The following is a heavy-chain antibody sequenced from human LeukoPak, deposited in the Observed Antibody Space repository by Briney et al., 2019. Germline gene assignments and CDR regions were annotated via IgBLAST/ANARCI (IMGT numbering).Heavy chain of an antibody. D-gene: IGHD6-6*01. Sequence: PSETLSLTCTVSGGSISSGSYYWSWIRQPAGKGLEWIGRIYTSGSTDYNPSLKSRVTISVDTSKNQFSLKLSSVTAADTAVYYCARESAKQLGNDAFDIWGQGTMATVSS. J-gene: IGHJ3*02. CDR3: ARESAKQLGNDAFDI. CDR1: GGSISSGSYY. CDR2: IYTSGST. V-gene: IGHV4-61*02.